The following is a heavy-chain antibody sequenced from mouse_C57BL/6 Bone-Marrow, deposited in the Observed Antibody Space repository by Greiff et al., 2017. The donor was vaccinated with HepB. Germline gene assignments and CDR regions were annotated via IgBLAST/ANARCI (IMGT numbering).Heavy chain of an antibody. Sequence: VKLMESGPGLVQPSQSLSITCTVSGFSFTSYGVHWVRQSPGKGLEWLGLIWSGGSPDYNAAFISRLSISKDNSKSQVFFKMNSLQADDTAIYYCASYYYGSSYWYFDVWGTGTTVTVSS. CDR3: ASYYYGSSYWYFDV. CDR2: IWSGGSP. V-gene: IGHV2-2*01. D-gene: IGHD1-1*01. CDR1: GFSFTSYG. J-gene: IGHJ1*03.